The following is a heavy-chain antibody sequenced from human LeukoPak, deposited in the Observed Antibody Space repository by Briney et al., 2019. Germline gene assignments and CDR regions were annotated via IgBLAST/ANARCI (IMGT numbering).Heavy chain of an antibody. D-gene: IGHD3-3*01. V-gene: IGHV4-38-2*02. Sequence: NASETLSLTCTVSGYSISSGYYWGWIRQPPGKGLEWIGSIYHSGSTYYNPSLKSRVTISVDTSKNQFSPKLSSVTAADTAVYYCARYGVAMDDAFDIWGQGTMVTVSS. CDR1: GYSISSGYY. CDR2: IYHSGST. CDR3: ARYGVAMDDAFDI. J-gene: IGHJ3*02.